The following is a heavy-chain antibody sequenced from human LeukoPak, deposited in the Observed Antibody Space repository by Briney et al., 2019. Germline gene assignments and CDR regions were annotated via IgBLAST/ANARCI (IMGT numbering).Heavy chain of an antibody. CDR2: INHSGST. D-gene: IGHD6-13*01. Sequence: SETLSLTCAVYGGSFSGYYWSWIRQPPGKGLEWIGEINHSGSTNYNPSLKSRVTISVDTSKNQFSPKLSSVTAADTAVYYCARRGRIIAAAGSFDYWGQGTLVTVSS. V-gene: IGHV4-34*01. CDR1: GGSFSGYY. CDR3: ARRGRIIAAAGSFDY. J-gene: IGHJ4*02.